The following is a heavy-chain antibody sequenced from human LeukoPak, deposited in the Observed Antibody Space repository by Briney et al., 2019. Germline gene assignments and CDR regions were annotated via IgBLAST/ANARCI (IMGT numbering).Heavy chain of an antibody. Sequence: ASVKVSCKASGYTFTGYYMHWVRQAPGQRREWMGWINPNSGGTNYAQKFQGRVTMTRDTSISTAYMELSRLRSDDTAVYYCARSGWLVMAFDIWGQGTMVTVSS. CDR3: ARSGWLVMAFDI. CDR2: INPNSGGT. CDR1: GYTFTGYY. D-gene: IGHD6-19*01. V-gene: IGHV1-2*02. J-gene: IGHJ3*02.